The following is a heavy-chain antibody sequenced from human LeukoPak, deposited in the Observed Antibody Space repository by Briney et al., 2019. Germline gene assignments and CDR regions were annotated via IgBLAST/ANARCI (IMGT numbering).Heavy chain of an antibody. CDR3: AREGYSNSPDY. V-gene: IGHV1-2*02. CDR1: GYTFTGYY. Sequence: ASVRVSCKASGYTFTGYYMHWVRQAPGQGLEWMGWINPNSGGTNYAQTFQGRVTITRDTSISTAYMELSRLRSDDTAVYYCAREGYSNSPDYWGQGTLVTVSS. CDR2: INPNSGGT. D-gene: IGHD4-11*01. J-gene: IGHJ4*02.